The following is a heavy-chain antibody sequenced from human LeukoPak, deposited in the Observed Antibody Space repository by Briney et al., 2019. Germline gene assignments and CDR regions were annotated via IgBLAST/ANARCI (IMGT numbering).Heavy chain of an antibody. Sequence: PGGSLRLSCVVSGFTFSSYHMNWVRQAPGKGLEWVSSISSSSSYIYYADSVKGRFTISRDNAKNSLYLQMNSLRAEDTAVYYCARVIRVDVFSPTGPADYWGQGTLVTVSS. V-gene: IGHV3-21*01. J-gene: IGHJ4*02. CDR1: GFTFSSYH. CDR3: ARVIRVDVFSPTGPADY. D-gene: IGHD1-14*01. CDR2: ISSSSSYI.